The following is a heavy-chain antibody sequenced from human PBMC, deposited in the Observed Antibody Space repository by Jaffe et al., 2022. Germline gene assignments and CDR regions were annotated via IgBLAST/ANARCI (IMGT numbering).Heavy chain of an antibody. D-gene: IGHD6-25*01. CDR1: GGSFSGYY. J-gene: IGHJ3*02. CDR2: INHSGST. CDR3: ASRPSYSSGFHAGRVRDNRAFDI. V-gene: IGHV4-34*01. Sequence: QVQLQQWGAGLLKPSETLSLTCAVYGGSFSGYYWSWIRQPPGKGLEWIGEINHSGSTNYNPSLKSRVTISVDTSKNQFSLKLSSVTAADTAVYYCASRPSYSSGFHAGRVRDNRAFDIWGQGTMVTVSS.